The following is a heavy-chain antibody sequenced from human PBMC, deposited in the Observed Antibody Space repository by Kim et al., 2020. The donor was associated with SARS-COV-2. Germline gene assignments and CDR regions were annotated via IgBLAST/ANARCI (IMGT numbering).Heavy chain of an antibody. Sequence: GGSLRLSCAASGFTFSNYDMHWVRQATGKCLEWVSAIGTAGDTYYPGSVKGRFTISRENAKNYLYLQMNSLRAGDTAVYYCARDSFCGNCPCYYGMDVW. CDR2: IGTAGDT. CDR3: ARDSFCGNCPCYYGMDV. V-gene: IGHV3-13*04. CDR1: GFTFSNYD. J-gene: IGHJ6*01. D-gene: IGHD2-15*01.